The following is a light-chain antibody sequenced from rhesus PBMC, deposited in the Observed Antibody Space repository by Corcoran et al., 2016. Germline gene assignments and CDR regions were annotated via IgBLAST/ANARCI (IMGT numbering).Light chain of an antibody. J-gene: IGKJ1*01. CDR2: KAS. V-gene: IGKV1-25*01. Sequence: DIQMTQSPSSLSASVGDRVTITCQASQAISNNLAWYQQKPGKVPKLLIYKASTLQSGVPSRFSGSGAGTVFTLTISSLQPEDFATYYCQHGYSITPTFGQGTKVEIK. CDR1: QAISNN. CDR3: QHGYSITPT.